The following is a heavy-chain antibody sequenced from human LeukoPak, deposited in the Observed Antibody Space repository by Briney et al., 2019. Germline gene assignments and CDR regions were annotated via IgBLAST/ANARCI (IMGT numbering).Heavy chain of an antibody. J-gene: IGHJ4*02. CDR2: IRYDGSNK. CDR1: GFTFSSYG. D-gene: IGHD6-19*01. V-gene: IGHV3-30*02. Sequence: GGSLRLSCAASGFTFSSYGMHWVRQAPGKGLEWVAFIRYDGSNKYYADSVKGRFTISRDNSKNTLYLQMNSLRAEDTAVYYCAKDPLAVAGKNYDYWGQGTLVTVSS. CDR3: AKDPLAVAGKNYDY.